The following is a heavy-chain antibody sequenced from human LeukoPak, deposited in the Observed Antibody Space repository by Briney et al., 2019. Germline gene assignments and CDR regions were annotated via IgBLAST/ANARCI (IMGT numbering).Heavy chain of an antibody. CDR3: ARQVRTGYDILTGRGYYYMDV. CDR2: IYPGDSDT. J-gene: IGHJ6*03. CDR1: GYSFTSYW. Sequence: GESLKISCKGSGYSFTSYWIGWVRQMPGKGLEWMGIIYPGDSDTRYSPSFQGQVTISDDKSISTAYLQWSSLKASDTAMYYCARQVRTGYDILTGRGYYYMDVWGKGTTVTVSS. D-gene: IGHD3-9*01. V-gene: IGHV5-51*01.